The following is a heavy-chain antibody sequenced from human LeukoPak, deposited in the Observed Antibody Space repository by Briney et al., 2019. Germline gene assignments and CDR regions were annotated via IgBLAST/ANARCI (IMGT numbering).Heavy chain of an antibody. CDR3: ARVSVTEVAFDI. CDR2: IYHSGST. CDR1: GGSISSGGYS. J-gene: IGHJ3*02. Sequence: PSQTLSLTCAVSGGSISSGGYSWRWIRQPPGKGLEWIGYIYHSGSTYYNPSLKSRVTISVDRSKNQFSLKLSSMTAADTAVYYCARVSVTEVAFDIWGQGTMVTVSS. V-gene: IGHV4-30-2*01. D-gene: IGHD4-17*01.